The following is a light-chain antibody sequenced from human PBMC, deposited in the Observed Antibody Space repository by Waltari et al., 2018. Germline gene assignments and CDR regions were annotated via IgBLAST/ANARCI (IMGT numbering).Light chain of an antibody. J-gene: IGKJ3*01. CDR1: QSISSY. CDR3: QQSYSTLGA. CDR2: AAS. V-gene: IGKV1-39*01. Sequence: DIQMTQSPSSLSASVGDRVTITCRASQSISSYLNWYQQKPGKAPKLLIYAASSLQSGVPARFSGSGSGTDFTLTIISLQSEDFATYYCQQSYSTLGAFGPGTKVDIK.